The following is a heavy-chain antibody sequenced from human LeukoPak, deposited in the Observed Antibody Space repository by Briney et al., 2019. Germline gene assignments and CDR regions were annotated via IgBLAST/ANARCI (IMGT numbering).Heavy chain of an antibody. J-gene: IGHJ6*02. CDR2: IWYDGSNK. Sequence: GGSLRLSCTASGFTFSSYGMHWVRQAPGKGLEWVAVIWYDGSNKYYADSVKGRFTISRDNSKNTLYLQMNSLRVEDTAVYYCTTPKTIFGVVRGMDVWGQGTTVTVSS. CDR3: TTPKTIFGVVRGMDV. V-gene: IGHV3-33*01. CDR1: GFTFSSYG. D-gene: IGHD3-3*01.